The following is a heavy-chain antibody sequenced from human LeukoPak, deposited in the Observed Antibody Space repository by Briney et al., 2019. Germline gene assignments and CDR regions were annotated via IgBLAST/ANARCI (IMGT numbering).Heavy chain of an antibody. J-gene: IGHJ3*02. V-gene: IGHV3-30-3*01. CDR3: ASGGVTMIVDAFDI. CDR1: GFTFSSYA. D-gene: IGHD3-22*01. CDR2: IAFDGSNA. Sequence: PGGSLRLSCVASGFTFSSYAMHWVRQAPGKGLERVAVIAFDGSNALYADSVKGRFTISRDNAKNSLYLQMNSLRAEDTAVYYCASGGVTMIVDAFDIWGQGTMVTVSS.